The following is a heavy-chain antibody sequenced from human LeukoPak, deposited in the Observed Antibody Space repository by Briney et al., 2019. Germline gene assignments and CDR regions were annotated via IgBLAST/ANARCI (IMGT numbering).Heavy chain of an antibody. J-gene: IGHJ4*02. CDR2: ISWNGGTT. CDR3: ARDRGYSYGHCLDY. CDR1: GFNFDDYG. V-gene: IGHV3-20*04. Sequence: PGGSLRLSCAASGFNFDDYGMSWVRQAPGKGLEWVSGISWNGGTTVYVDSVKGRFTISRDNAKNTLYLQMNSLRAEDTALYYCARDRGYSYGHCLDYWGQGTLVTVSS. D-gene: IGHD5-18*01.